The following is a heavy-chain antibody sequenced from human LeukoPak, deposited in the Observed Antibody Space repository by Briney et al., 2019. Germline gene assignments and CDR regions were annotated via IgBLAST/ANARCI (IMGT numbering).Heavy chain of an antibody. D-gene: IGHD6-19*01. V-gene: IGHV4-39*01. Sequence: PSETLSLTCTVSGGSISSSSYYWGWIRQPPGKGLEWIGSIYYSGSTYYNPSLKSRVTISADTSKNQFSLKLSSVTAADTAVYCCARHDAVAGFDYWGQGTLVTVSS. CDR1: GGSISSSSYY. J-gene: IGHJ4*02. CDR3: ARHDAVAGFDY. CDR2: IYYSGST.